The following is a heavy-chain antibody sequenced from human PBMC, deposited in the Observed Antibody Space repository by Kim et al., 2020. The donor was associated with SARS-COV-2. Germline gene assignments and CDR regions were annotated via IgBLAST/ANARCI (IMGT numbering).Heavy chain of an antibody. CDR2: IYYSGST. J-gene: IGHJ4*02. Sequence: SETLSLTCTVSGGSISSSSYYWGWIRQPPGKGLEWIGSIYYSGSTYYNPSLKSRVTISVDTSKNQFSLKLSSVTAADTAVYYCASLLSLAAPRSRLAYDDYWGQGTLVTVSS. CDR1: GGSISSSSYY. D-gene: IGHD6-13*01. CDR3: ASLLSLAAPRSRLAYDDY. V-gene: IGHV4-39*01.